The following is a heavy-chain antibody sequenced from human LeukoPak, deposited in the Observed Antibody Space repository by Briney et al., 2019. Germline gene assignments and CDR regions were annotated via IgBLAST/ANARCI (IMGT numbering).Heavy chain of an antibody. CDR1: GGSISSYY. Sequence: PSETLSLTCTVSGGSISSYYWSWIRQPPGKGLEWIGYIYCSGSTNYNPSLKSRVTISVDTSKNQFSLKLSSVTAADTAVYYCARHPVVTAQFDYWGQGTLVTVSS. J-gene: IGHJ4*02. CDR3: ARHPVVTAQFDY. D-gene: IGHD2-21*02. V-gene: IGHV4-59*08. CDR2: IYCSGST.